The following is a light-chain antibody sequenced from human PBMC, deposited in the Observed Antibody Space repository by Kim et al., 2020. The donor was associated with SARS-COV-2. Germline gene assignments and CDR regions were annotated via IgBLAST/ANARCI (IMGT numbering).Light chain of an antibody. CDR1: QDIRSD. V-gene: IGKV1-16*01. Sequence: DIQMTQSPSSLSASVGDRVTITCRASQDIRSDLAWFQQRPGRAPKPLIYAASSLQSGAPSRFSGGGSGTEFTLTIISLQPEDSATYFCQQYNSYPRTFGQGTKVDIK. J-gene: IGKJ1*01. CDR2: AAS. CDR3: QQYNSYPRT.